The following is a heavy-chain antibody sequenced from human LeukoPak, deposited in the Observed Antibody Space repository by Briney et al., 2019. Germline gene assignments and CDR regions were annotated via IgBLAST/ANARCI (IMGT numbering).Heavy chain of an antibody. CDR3: ARRSYGMDV. J-gene: IGHJ6*02. CDR1: GFTLSSYW. Sequence: GGSLRLSCAASGFTLSSYWMSWVRQAPGKGLEWVANIKQDGSERYYVHSVKGRFTISRDNAENSLYLQMNSLRAEDTAVYYCARRSYGMDVWGQGTTVTVSS. CDR2: IKQDGSER. V-gene: IGHV3-7*03.